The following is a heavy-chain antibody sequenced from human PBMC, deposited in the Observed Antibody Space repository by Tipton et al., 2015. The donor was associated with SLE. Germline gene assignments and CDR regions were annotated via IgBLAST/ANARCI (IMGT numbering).Heavy chain of an antibody. J-gene: IGHJ4*02. D-gene: IGHD5-18*01. CDR3: ARSTSGYSYVGY. CDR1: GGSISSHY. Sequence: TLSLTCTVSGGSISSHYWSWVRRPPGKGLEWIGYFYYSGSTNYNPSLTSRVTISVDTSKNQFSLKLSSVTAADTAVYYCARSTSGYSYVGYWGQGTLVTVSS. CDR2: FYYSGST. V-gene: IGHV4-59*08.